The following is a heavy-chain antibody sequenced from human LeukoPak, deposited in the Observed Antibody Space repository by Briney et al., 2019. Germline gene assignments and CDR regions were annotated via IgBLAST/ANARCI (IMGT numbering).Heavy chain of an antibody. D-gene: IGHD5-24*01. CDR1: GFTFSIYG. V-gene: IGHV3-23*01. CDR3: AQDRASIQFYF. Sequence: GGSLRLSCAASGFTFSIYGMNWVRQAPGKGLEWVSGISPGGDIPYYADSVKGRFTISRDNSKSTMYLQMNSLRAEDTALYYCAQDRASIQFYFWGQGTLVTVSS. J-gene: IGHJ4*02. CDR2: ISPGGDIP.